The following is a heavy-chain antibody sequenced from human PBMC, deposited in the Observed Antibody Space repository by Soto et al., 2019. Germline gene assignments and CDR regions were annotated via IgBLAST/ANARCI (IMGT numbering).Heavy chain of an antibody. CDR1: GFTFSNAW. V-gene: IGHV3-15*01. CDR3: TTEGSCGGDCAHLEY. Sequence: KPGGSLRLSCAASGFTFSNAWMSWVRQAPGKGLEWVGLIKSKTDGGTTDYAAPVKGRFSISRDDSKKTLYLQMNSLKTEDTAVYHCTTEGSCGGDCAHLEYWGQGTLVTVSS. J-gene: IGHJ4*02. D-gene: IGHD2-21*02. CDR2: IKSKTDGGTT.